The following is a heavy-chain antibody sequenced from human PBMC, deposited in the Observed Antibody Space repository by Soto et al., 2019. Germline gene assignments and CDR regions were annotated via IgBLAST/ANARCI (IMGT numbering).Heavy chain of an antibody. CDR3: AREAPNYYYYGMDV. Sequence: GASVKVSCKASGYTFTGYYMHWVRQAPGQGLEWMGWINPNSGGTNYAQKFQGWVTMTRDTSISTAYMELSRLRSDDTAVYYCAREAPNYYYYGMDVWGQGTTVTVSS. J-gene: IGHJ6*02. CDR2: INPNSGGT. CDR1: GYTFTGYY. V-gene: IGHV1-2*04.